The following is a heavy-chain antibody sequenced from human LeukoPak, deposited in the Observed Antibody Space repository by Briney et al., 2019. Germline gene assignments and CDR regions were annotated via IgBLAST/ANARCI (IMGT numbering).Heavy chain of an antibody. V-gene: IGHV1-2*02. CDR1: GYTFTAYY. J-gene: IGHJ4*02. CDR3: ASIDYWSGYAHFYY. CDR2: INPNSGGT. Sequence: GASVKVSCKASGYTFTAYYMHWVRQAPGQGLEWMGWINPNSGGTNSPQKFQDRVAMTRDTSISTIYMELSGLRPDDTAVYYCASIDYWSGYAHFYYWDQGTLVTVSS. D-gene: IGHD3-3*01.